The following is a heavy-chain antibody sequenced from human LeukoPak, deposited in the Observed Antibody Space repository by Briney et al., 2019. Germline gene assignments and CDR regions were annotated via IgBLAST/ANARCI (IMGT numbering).Heavy chain of an antibody. CDR3: AKNERWGYYYGSSLFDY. Sequence: PGGSLRLSCAPSGFTFSSYGMHWVRQAPRKGLEWVAVIWYDGSNKYYADSVKGRFTISRDNSKNTLYLQMNSLRAEDTAVYYCAKNERWGYYYGSSLFDYWGQGTLVTVSS. J-gene: IGHJ4*02. D-gene: IGHD3-10*01. CDR2: IWYDGSNK. V-gene: IGHV3-33*06. CDR1: GFTFSSYG.